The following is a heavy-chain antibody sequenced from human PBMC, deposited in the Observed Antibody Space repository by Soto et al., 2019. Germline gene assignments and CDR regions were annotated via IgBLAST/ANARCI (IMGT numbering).Heavy chain of an antibody. J-gene: IGHJ4*02. Sequence: QLQLQESGPGLVKPSETLSLTCTVSGGSISSSSNHWGWIRQPPGKGLEWIGNIYYIENTYYNPSLTSRVTLSVDTSQNQFSLRLTSVTAADTAVYYCATHPPYGPLDHWGQGTLVTVSS. CDR1: GGSISSSSNH. V-gene: IGHV4-39*01. D-gene: IGHD4-17*01. CDR3: ATHPPYGPLDH. CDR2: IYYIENT.